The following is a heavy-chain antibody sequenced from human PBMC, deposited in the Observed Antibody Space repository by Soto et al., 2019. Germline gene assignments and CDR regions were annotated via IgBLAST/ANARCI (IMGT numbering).Heavy chain of an antibody. CDR3: AKGDGGYFDH. V-gene: IGHV3-23*05. D-gene: IGHD3-16*01. Sequence: GGSLRLSCIASGFSFSNYAMTWVRPAPGKGPEWVSSIEISGRATYYADAVKGRFTISRDDSKNAVYLQMNSLRGEDTAVYFCAKGDGGYFDHWGQGSLVTVSS. J-gene: IGHJ4*02. CDR1: GFSFSNYA. CDR2: IEISGRAT.